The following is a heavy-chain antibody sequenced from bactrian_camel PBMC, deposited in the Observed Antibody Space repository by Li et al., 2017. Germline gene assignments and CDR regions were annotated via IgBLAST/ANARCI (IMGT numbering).Heavy chain of an antibody. CDR1: GYTFSARG. J-gene: IGHJ4*01. CDR2: IFGPGTA. Sequence: HVQLVESGGGSVQAGETLRLSCTASGYTFSARGMAWFRQAPGKERELVSRIFGPGTAQYADSVKGRFTISRDNVNVQQQTLYLQMNSLKTEDTAMYFCAACGLTLVGGKFTGRGTQVTVS. D-gene: IGHD7*01. V-gene: IGHV3S53*01.